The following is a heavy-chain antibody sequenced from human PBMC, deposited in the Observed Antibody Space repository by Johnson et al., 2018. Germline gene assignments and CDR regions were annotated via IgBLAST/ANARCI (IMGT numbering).Heavy chain of an antibody. CDR1: GFTFSNAW. J-gene: IGHJ3*02. V-gene: IGHV3-15*01. D-gene: IGHD3-22*01. CDR2: IKSKTDGGTT. CDR3: TTTISSSGYYNDAFDI. Sequence: EVQLVQSGGGLVKPGGSLRLSCAASGFTFSNAWMSWVRQAPGKGLEWVGRIKSKTDGGTTAYAAPVKGRFTITRDDSKNTLYLQMNSLKTEDTAVYYCTTTISSSGYYNDAFDIWGQGTMVTVSS.